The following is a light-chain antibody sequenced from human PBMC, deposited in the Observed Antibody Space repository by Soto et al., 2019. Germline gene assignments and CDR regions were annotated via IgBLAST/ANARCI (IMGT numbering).Light chain of an antibody. Sequence: DIQMTQSPSSVSGSVGDRVTITCRASQDITRWLAWYQQKPEKAPKLLIYGASSLQSGVPSRFSGSGFGTEFSLTVSSLQPEDFATFYCQKYNSAPTFGQGTKV. CDR3: QKYNSAPT. V-gene: IGKV1-12*01. J-gene: IGKJ1*01. CDR2: GAS. CDR1: QDITRW.